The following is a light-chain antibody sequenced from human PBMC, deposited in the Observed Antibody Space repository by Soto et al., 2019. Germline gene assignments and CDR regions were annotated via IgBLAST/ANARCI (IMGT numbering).Light chain of an antibody. CDR1: SSDVGSYNL. J-gene: IGLJ3*02. V-gene: IGLV2-23*02. CDR3: CSYAGSSTLNWV. CDR2: EVS. Sequence: HSALTQPASVSGSPGQSITISCTGTSSDVGSYNLVSWYQQHPGKAPKLMIYEVSKRPSGVSNRFSGSNSGNTASLTISGLQAEDEADYYCCSYAGSSTLNWVFGGGTKVTVL.